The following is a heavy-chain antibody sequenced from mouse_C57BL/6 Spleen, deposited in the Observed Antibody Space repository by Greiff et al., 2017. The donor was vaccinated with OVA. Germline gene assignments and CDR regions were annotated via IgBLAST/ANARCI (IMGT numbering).Heavy chain of an antibody. CDR2: ILPGSGST. CDR1: GYTFTGYW. D-gene: IGHD3-1*01. J-gene: IGHJ4*01. V-gene: IGHV1-9*01. CDR3: ARSGGYDAMDY. Sequence: QVQLQQSGAELMKPGASVKLSCKATGYTFTGYWIEWVKQAPGHGLEWIGEILPGSGSTNYNEKVKGKSTFTADTSSNTAYLQLSSLTTEDSAIYYCARSGGYDAMDYWGQGTSVTVSS.